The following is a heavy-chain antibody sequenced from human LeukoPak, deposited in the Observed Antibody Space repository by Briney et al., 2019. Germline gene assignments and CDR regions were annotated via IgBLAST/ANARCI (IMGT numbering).Heavy chain of an antibody. Sequence: AGGSLRLPCAASGFTFSSYAMSWVRQAPGKGLEWVSAISGSGGSTYYADSVKGRFTISRDNSKNTLYLQMNSLRAEDTAVYYCAKADQWLVHYYFDYWGQGTLVTVSS. V-gene: IGHV3-23*01. J-gene: IGHJ4*02. CDR1: GFTFSSYA. D-gene: IGHD6-19*01. CDR3: AKADQWLVHYYFDY. CDR2: ISGSGGST.